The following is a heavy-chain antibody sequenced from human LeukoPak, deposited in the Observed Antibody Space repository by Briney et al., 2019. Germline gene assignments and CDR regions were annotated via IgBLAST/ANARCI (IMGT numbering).Heavy chain of an antibody. CDR1: GFTFSSYA. J-gene: IGHJ4*02. Sequence: PGGSLRLSCAASGFTFSSYAMSWVRQAPGKGLEWVSAISGSGGSTYYADSVKGRFTISRDNSKNTPYLQMNSLRAEDTAVYYCAKDSSYYDSSGYPYFDYWGQGTLVTVSS. D-gene: IGHD3-22*01. V-gene: IGHV3-23*01. CDR2: ISGSGGST. CDR3: AKDSSYYDSSGYPYFDY.